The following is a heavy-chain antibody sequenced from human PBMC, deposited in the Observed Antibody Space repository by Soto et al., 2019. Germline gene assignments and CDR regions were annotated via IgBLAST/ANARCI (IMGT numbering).Heavy chain of an antibody. CDR2: ISSSSSTI. D-gene: IGHD2-15*01. CDR1: GFTFSSYS. Sequence: GGSLRLSCAASGFTFSSYSMNWVRQAPGKGLEWVSYISSSSSTIYYADSVKGRFTISRDNAKNSLYLQMNSLRAEDTAVYYCARRAPGGYCSGGSCYSSEDWYFDLWGRGTLVTVSS. CDR3: ARRAPGGYCSGGSCYSSEDWYFDL. V-gene: IGHV3-48*01. J-gene: IGHJ2*01.